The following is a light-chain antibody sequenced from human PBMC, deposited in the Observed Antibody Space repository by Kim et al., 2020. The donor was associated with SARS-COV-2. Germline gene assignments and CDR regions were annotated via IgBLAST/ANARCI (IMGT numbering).Light chain of an antibody. V-gene: IGLV4-69*01. J-gene: IGLJ2*01. CDR2: VNSDGSH. CDR1: SGHSNYA. Sequence: SVKLTCTRRSGHSNYAIAWHQQQPEKGPRYLMKVNSDGSHNKGDGIPDRFSGSSSGAERYLTISSLQSEDEADYYCQTWGTGIRLFGGRTQLTVL. CDR3: QTWGTGIRL.